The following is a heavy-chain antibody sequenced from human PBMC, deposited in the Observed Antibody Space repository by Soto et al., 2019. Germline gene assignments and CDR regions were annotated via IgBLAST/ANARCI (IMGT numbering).Heavy chain of an antibody. CDR1: GFDIRDYD. CDR3: AKDAVICHSFSDY. CDR2: TTSRGDRT. V-gene: IGHV3-23*04. J-gene: IGHJ4*02. Sequence: EVQLVESGGGLVQPGGSLRLSCAASGFDIRDYDMTWVRQAPGEGLEWVSTTTSRGDRTYYADSAKGRFTVSRDNSKNTMSLQMDSLRVEDTAFYYCAKDAVICHSFSDYWGQGALVTVSS. D-gene: IGHD1-26*01.